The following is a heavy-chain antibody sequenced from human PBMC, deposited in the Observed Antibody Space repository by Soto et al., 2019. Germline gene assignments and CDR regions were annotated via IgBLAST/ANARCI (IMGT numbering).Heavy chain of an antibody. J-gene: IGHJ6*02. V-gene: IGHV1-46*01. CDR2: INPSGGST. CDR1: GYTFTSYY. CDR3: ASSRNTAMAPYYYYGMDV. Sequence: QVQLVQSGAEVKKPGASVKVSCKASGYTFTSYYMHWVRQAPGQGLEWMGIINPSGGSTSYAQKFQGRVTMTRDTSTSTVYMELSSLRSEDTAVYYCASSRNTAMAPYYYYGMDVWGQGTTVTVSS. D-gene: IGHD5-18*01.